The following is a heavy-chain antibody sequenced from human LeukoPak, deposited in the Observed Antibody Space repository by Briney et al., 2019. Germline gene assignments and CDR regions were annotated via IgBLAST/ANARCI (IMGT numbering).Heavy chain of an antibody. CDR2: ISTYNGNT. CDR3: ARDVAGLDS. D-gene: IGHD6-19*01. CDR1: GYTFVTYG. Sequence: GASVKVSCEASGYTFVTYGINWLRQGPGQGLEWMGWISTYNGNTKYAQKFQDRVTMTRDTSTNTVYMDLRSLRSDDTAVYYCARDVAGLDSWGQGTLVTVSS. V-gene: IGHV1-18*01. J-gene: IGHJ4*02.